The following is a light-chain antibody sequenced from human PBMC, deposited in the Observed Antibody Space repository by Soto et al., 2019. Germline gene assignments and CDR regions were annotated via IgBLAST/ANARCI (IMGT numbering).Light chain of an antibody. CDR3: CSYAGSYTLV. V-gene: IGLV2-11*01. CDR1: STDVGGYNY. J-gene: IGLJ2*01. Sequence: QSALTQPRSVSGSPGQSVTISCTGSSTDVGGYNYVSWYQQHPGKVPKLLIYDVIKRPSGVPDRFSGSKSGYTASLTISGLQAEDEADYYCCSYAGSYTLVFGGGTKLTVL. CDR2: DVI.